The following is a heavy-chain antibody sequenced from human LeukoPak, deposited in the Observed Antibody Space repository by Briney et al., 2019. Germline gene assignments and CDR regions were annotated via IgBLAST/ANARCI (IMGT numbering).Heavy chain of an antibody. Sequence: ASVKVSCKASGGTFSSYAISWVRQAPGQGLEWMGWISAYNGNTNYAQKLQGRVTMTTDTSTSTAYMELRSLRSDDTAVYYCARDLRAGPDAFDIWGQGTMVTVSS. J-gene: IGHJ3*02. V-gene: IGHV1-18*01. CDR3: ARDLRAGPDAFDI. CDR1: GGTFSSYA. CDR2: ISAYNGNT. D-gene: IGHD6-13*01.